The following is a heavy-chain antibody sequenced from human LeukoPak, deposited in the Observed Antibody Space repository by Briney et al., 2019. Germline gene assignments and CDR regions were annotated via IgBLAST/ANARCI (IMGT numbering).Heavy chain of an antibody. CDR1: GGSFSGYY. CDR2: INHSGST. D-gene: IGHD6-13*01. V-gene: IGHV4-34*01. J-gene: IGHJ5*02. Sequence: SETLSLTCAVYGGSFSGYYWSWIRQPPGKGLEWIGEINHSGSTNYNPSLKSRVTISVDTSKNQFSLKLSSVTAADTAVYYCARAPSWYSYYWFDLWGQGTLVTVSS. CDR3: ARAPSWYSYYWFDL.